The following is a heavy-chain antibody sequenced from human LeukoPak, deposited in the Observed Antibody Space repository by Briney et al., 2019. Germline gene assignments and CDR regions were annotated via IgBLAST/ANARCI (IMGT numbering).Heavy chain of an antibody. CDR1: GGSISTYY. D-gene: IGHD1-26*01. J-gene: IGHJ4*02. Sequence: SETLSLTCTVSGGSISTYYWSWIRQPPGKGLEWIGYIYYSGSTSYNPSLKSRVTISVDTSKNQFSLKLSSVTAADTAVYYCAREEALGSGSFDYWGQGTLVTVS. CDR2: IYYSGST. CDR3: AREEALGSGSFDY. V-gene: IGHV4-59*01.